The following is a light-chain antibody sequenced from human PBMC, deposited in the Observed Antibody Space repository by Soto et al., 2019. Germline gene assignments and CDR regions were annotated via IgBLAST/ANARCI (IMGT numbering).Light chain of an antibody. V-gene: IGKV1D-12*01. CDR1: QGISSW. CDR3: QQTNIFPYT. Sequence: DIQMTQSPSSVSASVGDRVTFTCRASQGISSWLAWYQQKPGKAPKLLIYAASTLQGAVPSRFSGRGSGTDFSLTISSLQPEDFATYYCQQTNIFPYTLGQGTKVDI. J-gene: IGKJ2*01. CDR2: AAS.